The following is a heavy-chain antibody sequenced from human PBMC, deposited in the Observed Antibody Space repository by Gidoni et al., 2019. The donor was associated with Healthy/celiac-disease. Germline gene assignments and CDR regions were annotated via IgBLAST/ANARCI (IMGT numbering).Heavy chain of an antibody. Sequence: EVQLLESGGGLVQPGGSLRLSCAASGFTFSSYAMSWVRQAPGKGREWVSAISGSGGSTYYADSVKGRFTISRDNSKNTLYLQMNSLRAEDTAVYYCAKDGDYYDSSGYFDYWGQGTLVTVSS. CDR2: ISGSGGST. CDR1: GFTFSSYA. CDR3: AKDGDYYDSSGYFDY. V-gene: IGHV3-23*01. D-gene: IGHD3-22*01. J-gene: IGHJ4*02.